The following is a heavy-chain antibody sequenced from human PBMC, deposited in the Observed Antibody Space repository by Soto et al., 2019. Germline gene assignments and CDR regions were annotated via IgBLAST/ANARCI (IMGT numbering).Heavy chain of an antibody. D-gene: IGHD5-12*01. Sequence: GPSVTVSCTASGYTFSNFGIIWVRQAPGQGLEWMGWISVYSGNTDYAQNLQGRVTMTTDTSTSTAYMELRSLRSDDTAVYYCARVGKVATTSGFDYWGQGTLVTVSS. CDR2: ISVYSGNT. V-gene: IGHV1-18*01. J-gene: IGHJ4*02. CDR1: GYTFSNFG. CDR3: ARVGKVATTSGFDY.